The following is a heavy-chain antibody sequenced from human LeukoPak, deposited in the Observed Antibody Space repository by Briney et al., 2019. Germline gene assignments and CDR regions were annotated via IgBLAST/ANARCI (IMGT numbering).Heavy chain of an antibody. CDR2: IYHSGST. V-gene: IGHV4-4*02. Sequence: PSETLSLTCVVSGGSISSSNWWSWVRQPPGKGLEWIGEIYHSGSTNYNPSLKSRVTISVDKSKNQFSLKLSSVTAADTAVYYCASAVDYYGSGSYSNYFDYWGQGTLVTVSS. CDR1: GGSISSSNW. J-gene: IGHJ4*02. CDR3: ASAVDYYGSGSYSNYFDY. D-gene: IGHD3-10*01.